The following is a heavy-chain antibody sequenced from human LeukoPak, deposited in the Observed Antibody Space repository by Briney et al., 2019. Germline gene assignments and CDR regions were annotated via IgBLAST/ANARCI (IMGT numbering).Heavy chain of an antibody. V-gene: IGHV5-51*01. J-gene: IGHJ3*02. Sequence: PGESLKISCKGSGYNFPTYWIGWVRQMPGKGLEWMGIIYPGDSDTRYSPSFQGQVTISADKSISAAYLQWSSLKASDTAMYYCARQWGSGWSNDAFDIWGQGTMVTVSS. CDR2: IYPGDSDT. CDR3: ARQWGSGWSNDAFDI. CDR1: GYNFPTYW. D-gene: IGHD6-19*01.